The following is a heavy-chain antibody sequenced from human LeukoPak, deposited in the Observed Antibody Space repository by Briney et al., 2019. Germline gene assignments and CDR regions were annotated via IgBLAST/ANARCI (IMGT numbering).Heavy chain of an antibody. CDR2: IWSDGSNK. D-gene: IGHD6-13*01. CDR1: GFIFSSYA. V-gene: IGHV3-33*01. Sequence: PGGSLRLSCAASGFIFSSYAMHWVRQAPGTGLEWVAVIWSDGSNKYYADSVKGRFTISRDNSKNTLYLQMNSLRAEDTAVYYCARGMAAAGNPNWFDPWGQGTLVTVSS. J-gene: IGHJ5*02. CDR3: ARGMAAAGNPNWFDP.